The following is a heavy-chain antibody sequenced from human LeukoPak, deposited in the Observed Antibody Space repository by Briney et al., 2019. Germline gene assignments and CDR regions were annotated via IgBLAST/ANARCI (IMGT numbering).Heavy chain of an antibody. J-gene: IGHJ4*02. Sequence: SETLSLTCTVSGGSISSGNYFWGWIRQPPGKGLEWIGNIYYSGNIHYNPSLKSRVTISVDTSKNQFSLNLSSVTAADTAVYYCARPYYDSSGPPGYWGQGTLVTVSS. CDR2: IYYSGNI. V-gene: IGHV4-39*01. CDR1: GGSISSGNYF. D-gene: IGHD3-22*01. CDR3: ARPYYDSSGPPGY.